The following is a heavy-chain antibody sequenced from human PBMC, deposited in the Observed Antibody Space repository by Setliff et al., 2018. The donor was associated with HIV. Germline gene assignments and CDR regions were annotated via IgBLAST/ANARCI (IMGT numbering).Heavy chain of an antibody. CDR3: ARDGYSSSWYVISGSFDY. CDR2: VYYSGST. Sequence: PSETLSLTCIVSGGSISSGSYYWGWIRQPPGKGLEWIGTVYYSGSTYYNPSLKSRVTISVDTSENQFSLKLSSVTAADSAVYYCARDGYSSSWYVISGSFDYWGQGILVTVSS. D-gene: IGHD6-13*01. J-gene: IGHJ4*02. V-gene: IGHV4-39*07. CDR1: GGSISSGSYY.